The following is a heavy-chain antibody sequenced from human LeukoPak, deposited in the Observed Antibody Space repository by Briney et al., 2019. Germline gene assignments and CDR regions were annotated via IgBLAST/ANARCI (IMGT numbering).Heavy chain of an antibody. CDR2: INPSGGST. Sequence: ASVKVSCKASGYTFTSYYMHWVRQAPGQGLEWMGIINPSGGSTSYAQKFQGRVTMTRDTSTSTVYIELSSLRSEDTAVYYCARDGCSGGSCYLTRNWFDPWGQGTLVTVSS. V-gene: IGHV1-46*01. CDR3: ARDGCSGGSCYLTRNWFDP. CDR1: GYTFTSYY. D-gene: IGHD2-15*01. J-gene: IGHJ5*02.